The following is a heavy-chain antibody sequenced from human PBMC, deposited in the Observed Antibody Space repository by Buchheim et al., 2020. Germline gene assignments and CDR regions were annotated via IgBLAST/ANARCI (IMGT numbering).Heavy chain of an antibody. D-gene: IGHD7-27*01. CDR1: GFTFSSYG. Sequence: QVQLVESGGGVVQPGGSLRLSCAASGFTFSSYGMHWVRQAPGKGLEWVAVISYDGSNKYYADSVKGRFTISRDNSKNTLYLQMNSLRAEDTAVYYCAKDLSGDDTGYWGQGTL. CDR2: ISYDGSNK. CDR3: AKDLSGDDTGY. V-gene: IGHV3-30*18. J-gene: IGHJ4*02.